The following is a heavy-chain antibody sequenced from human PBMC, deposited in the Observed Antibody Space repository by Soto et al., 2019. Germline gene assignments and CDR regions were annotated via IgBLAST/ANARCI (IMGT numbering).Heavy chain of an antibody. V-gene: IGHV4-59*01. CDR2: IYYSGST. Sequence: PSETLSLTCTVSGGSISSYYWSWIRQPPGKGLEWIGYIYYSGSTNYNPSLKSRVTISVDTSKNQFSLKLSSVTAADTAVYYCARDTWSSSWYDGFDYWGQGTLVTVPS. CDR3: ARDTWSSSWYDGFDY. D-gene: IGHD6-13*01. J-gene: IGHJ4*02. CDR1: GGSISSYY.